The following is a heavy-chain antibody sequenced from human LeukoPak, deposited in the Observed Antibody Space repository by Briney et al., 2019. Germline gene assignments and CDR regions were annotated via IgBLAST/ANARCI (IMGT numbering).Heavy chain of an antibody. Sequence: SETLSLTCTVSGVSISGHYWSWLRQSPGQGLEWIGYIYYSGSTYYNPSLKSRVTISVDRSKNQFSLKLSSVTAADTAVYYCARDRDGYNYMDYYMDVWGKGTTVTVSS. J-gene: IGHJ6*03. CDR1: GVSISGHY. CDR2: IYYSGST. V-gene: IGHV4-59*11. CDR3: ARDRDGYNYMDYYMDV. D-gene: IGHD5-24*01.